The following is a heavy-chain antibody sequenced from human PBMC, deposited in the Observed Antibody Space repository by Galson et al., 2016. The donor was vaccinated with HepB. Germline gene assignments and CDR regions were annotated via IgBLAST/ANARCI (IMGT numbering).Heavy chain of an antibody. Sequence: SLRLSCAASRITFTTYGMTWVRQAPGKGLEWVASISTSSNYVYYIESVKGRFTISRDNAQNSAYLHMNNLRPGDSAIYYCATMSYYARGWASNYWGRGTLVTVSS. V-gene: IGHV3-21*04. D-gene: IGHD2-2*01. CDR2: ISTSSNYV. J-gene: IGHJ4*02. CDR1: RITFTTYG. CDR3: ATMSYYARGWASNY.